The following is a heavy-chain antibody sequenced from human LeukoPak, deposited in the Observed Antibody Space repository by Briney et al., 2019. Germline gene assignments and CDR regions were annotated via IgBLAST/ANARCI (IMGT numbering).Heavy chain of an antibody. J-gene: IGHJ6*02. V-gene: IGHV3-30*03. CDR3: ARYYGSGGGYYGLDV. Sequence: PGRSLRLSCEASGFTFSTYGMHWVRQAPGKGLEWITLIPYDGSNKYYADSVKGRFTISRDNSKNTLYLQMNSLRAEDTAVYYCARYYGSGGGYYGLDVWGQGTTVTVFS. CDR1: GFTFSTYG. D-gene: IGHD3-10*01. CDR2: IPYDGSNK.